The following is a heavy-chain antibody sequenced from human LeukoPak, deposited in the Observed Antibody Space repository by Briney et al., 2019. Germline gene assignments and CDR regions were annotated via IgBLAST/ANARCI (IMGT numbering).Heavy chain of an antibody. D-gene: IGHD3-22*01. V-gene: IGHV1-46*01. CDR2: INPSGGST. Sequence: ASVKVSCKASGYTFTSYYMHWVRQAPGQGLEWMGIINPSGGSTSYAQKFQGRVTMTRDTSTSTAYMELSSLRSEDTAVYYCARAVVSSGSNGAPSHYWGQGTLVTVSS. CDR1: GYTFTSYY. J-gene: IGHJ4*02. CDR3: ARAVVSSGSNGAPSHY.